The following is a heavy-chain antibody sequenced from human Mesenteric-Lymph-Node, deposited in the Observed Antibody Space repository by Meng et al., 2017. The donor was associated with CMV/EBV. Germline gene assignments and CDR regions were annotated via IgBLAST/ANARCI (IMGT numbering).Heavy chain of an antibody. CDR1: GFTFSRSW. D-gene: IGHD3-10*01. V-gene: IGHV3-7*01. Sequence: GESLKISCAASGFTFSRSWMSWVRQAPGKGLEWVANINEDGSEEYYVDSMKGRFTISRDNAKTSLYLQVSSLRAEDTAVYYCARDPSRGALDYWGQGTLVTVSS. CDR2: INEDGSEE. J-gene: IGHJ4*02. CDR3: ARDPSRGALDY.